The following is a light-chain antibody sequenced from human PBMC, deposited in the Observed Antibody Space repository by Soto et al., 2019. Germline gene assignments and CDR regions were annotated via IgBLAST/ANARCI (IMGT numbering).Light chain of an antibody. Sequence: DIQMTQSPSSLSASVGARVTITGRASQSMSTYLNWYQQKPGKAPKLLIYAASSLQSGVTSRFSGSGSGTDFTLTISSLQPEDFATYYCQQSYSTPWTVGQGTKVEIK. CDR1: QSMSTY. CDR3: QQSYSTPWT. V-gene: IGKV1-39*01. J-gene: IGKJ1*01. CDR2: AAS.